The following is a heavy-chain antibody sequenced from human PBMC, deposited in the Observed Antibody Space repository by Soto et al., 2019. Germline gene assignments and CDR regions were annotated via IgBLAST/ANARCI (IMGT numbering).Heavy chain of an antibody. V-gene: IGHV3-9*01. Sequence: GGSLRLSCAASGFNFDDYAMHWVRQPPGKGPEWVAGISWSGESVSYADSVKGRFTISRDNAKNSLSPHMASLRAEDTAFYYCVKDTYLLVGATHFDFWGQGALVTVSS. D-gene: IGHD1-26*01. CDR1: GFNFDDYA. J-gene: IGHJ4*02. CDR2: ISWSGESV. CDR3: VKDTYLLVGATHFDF.